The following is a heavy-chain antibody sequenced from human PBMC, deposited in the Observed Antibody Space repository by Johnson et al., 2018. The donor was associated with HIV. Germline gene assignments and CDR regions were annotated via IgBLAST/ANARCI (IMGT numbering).Heavy chain of an antibody. D-gene: IGHD6-13*01. CDR1: GFTFDDYA. J-gene: IGHJ3*02. CDR2: ISGSGGST. V-gene: IGHV3-23*04. CDR3: ARERIAAAGLDAFDI. Sequence: VQLVESGGGLVQPGRSLRLSCVASGFTFDDYAMHWVRQAPGKGLEWVSAISGSGGSTYYADSVKGRFTISRDNSKNTLYLQMNSLRAEDTAVYYCARERIAAAGLDAFDIWGQGTMVTVSS.